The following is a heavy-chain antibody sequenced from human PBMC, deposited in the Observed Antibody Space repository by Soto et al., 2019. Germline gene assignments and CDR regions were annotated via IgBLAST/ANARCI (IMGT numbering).Heavy chain of an antibody. CDR1: GYTFTSYG. J-gene: IGHJ6*02. D-gene: IGHD1-26*01. Sequence: ASVKVSCKASGYTFTSYGISWVRQAPGQGLEWMGWISAYNGNTNYAQKLQGRVTMTTDTSTSTAYMELRSLRSDDTAVYYCARDGSLWENYYYYGMDVSGQGTTVTVSS. CDR2: ISAYNGNT. CDR3: ARDGSLWENYYYYGMDV. V-gene: IGHV1-18*01.